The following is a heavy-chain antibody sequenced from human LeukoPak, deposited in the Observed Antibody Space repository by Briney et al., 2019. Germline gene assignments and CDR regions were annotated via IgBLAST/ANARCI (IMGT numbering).Heavy chain of an antibody. CDR3: AKDNYYDTSGYPDY. CDR2: ISGSGGST. Sequence: GGSLRLSCAASGFTFSSYAMSWVRQAPGKGLEWVSAISGSGGSTYYADSVKGRFTISRDNSKNTLYLQMNSLRAEDTAVYYCAKDNYYDTSGYPDYWGQGTLVTVSP. D-gene: IGHD3-22*01. V-gene: IGHV3-23*01. J-gene: IGHJ4*02. CDR1: GFTFSSYA.